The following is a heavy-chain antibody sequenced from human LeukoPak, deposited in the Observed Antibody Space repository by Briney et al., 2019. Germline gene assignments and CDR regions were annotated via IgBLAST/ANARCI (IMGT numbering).Heavy chain of an antibody. CDR1: GDSISVYY. J-gene: IGHJ4*02. Sequence: PSKTLSLTCTVSGDSISVYYWSWIRQPPGKGLEWIGYIYYSGSTNYNPSLKSRVTISVDTSKNQFSLKLRSVTAADTAVYYCARHNYGDYFPALSLDYWGQGTLVTVSS. CDR3: ARHNYGDYFPALSLDY. CDR2: IYYSGST. V-gene: IGHV4-59*08. D-gene: IGHD4-17*01.